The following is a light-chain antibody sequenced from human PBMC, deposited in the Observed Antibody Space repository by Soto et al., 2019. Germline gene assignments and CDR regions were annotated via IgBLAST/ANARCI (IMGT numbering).Light chain of an antibody. Sequence: EIVLTQSPGTLSLSPGERATLSCRASQRVSIAYLAWYQHKPGQPPTLLIYAASSRVTGIPDRFSGSGSGTDFTITISRLEPEDFAVYYCQQYGSSSTWTFGQGTKVEIK. J-gene: IGKJ1*01. CDR2: AAS. CDR1: QRVSIAY. CDR3: QQYGSSSTWT. V-gene: IGKV3-20*01.